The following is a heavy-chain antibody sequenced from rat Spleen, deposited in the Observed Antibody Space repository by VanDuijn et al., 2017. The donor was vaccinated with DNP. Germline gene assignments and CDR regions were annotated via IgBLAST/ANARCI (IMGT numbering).Heavy chain of an antibody. Sequence: EVQLVESGGGLVQPGRSMKLSCAASGFTFSYYGMAWVRQAPGKGLEWVASINPDGGTIHYSDSVRGRFTISRNNAENTLYLQMNSLRSEDTATYYCARPLYYYSDQGFAYWGQGTLATVSS. CDR2: INPDGGTI. V-gene: IGHV5S13*01. CDR1: GFTFSYYG. J-gene: IGHJ3*01. D-gene: IGHD1-1*01. CDR3: ARPLYYYSDQGFAY.